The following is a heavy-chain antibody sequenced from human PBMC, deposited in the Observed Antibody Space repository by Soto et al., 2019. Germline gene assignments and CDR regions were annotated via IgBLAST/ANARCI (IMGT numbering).Heavy chain of an antibody. Sequence: SVKVSCKASGGTSSSYTISWVRQAPGQGLEWMGRIIPILGIANYAQKFQGRVTITADKSTSTAYMELSSLRSEDTAVYYCARVLTYYDILKFDPWGQGTLVTVSS. CDR1: GGTSSSYT. CDR2: IIPILGIA. V-gene: IGHV1-69*02. D-gene: IGHD3-9*01. J-gene: IGHJ5*02. CDR3: ARVLTYYDILKFDP.